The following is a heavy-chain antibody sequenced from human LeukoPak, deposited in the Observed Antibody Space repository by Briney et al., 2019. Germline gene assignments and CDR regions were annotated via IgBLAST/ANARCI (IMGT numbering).Heavy chain of an antibody. CDR1: GGSFSGYY. V-gene: IGHV4-34*01. CDR2: INHSGSI. J-gene: IGHJ6*04. D-gene: IGHD3-10*01. CDR3: ARGPRPPIYGSGSYQAVHYYYGMDV. Sequence: SETLSLTCAVYGGSFSGYYWSWIRQPPGKGLEWIGEINHSGSINYNPSLKSRVTISVDTSKNQFSLKLSSVTAADTAVYYCARGPRPPIYGSGSYQAVHYYYGMDVWGKGTTVTVSS.